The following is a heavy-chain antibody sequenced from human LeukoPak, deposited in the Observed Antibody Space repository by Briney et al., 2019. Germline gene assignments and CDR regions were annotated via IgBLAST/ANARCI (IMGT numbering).Heavy chain of an antibody. CDR3: ARDQNDILTGYGMDV. CDR2: ISSSSSYI. J-gene: IGHJ6*02. CDR1: GFTFSSYG. D-gene: IGHD3-9*01. V-gene: IGHV3-21*01. Sequence: GGSLRLSCAASGFTFSSYGMNWVRQAPGKGLEWVSSISSSSSYIYYADSVKGRFTISRDNAKNSLYLQMNSLRAEDTAVYYCARDQNDILTGYGMDVWGQGTTVTVSS.